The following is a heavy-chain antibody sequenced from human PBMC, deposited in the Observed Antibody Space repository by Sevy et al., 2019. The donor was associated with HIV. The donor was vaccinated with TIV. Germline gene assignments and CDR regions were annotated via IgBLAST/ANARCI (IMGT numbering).Heavy chain of an antibody. J-gene: IGHJ4*02. CDR2: ITGGGDST. V-gene: IGHV3-23*01. Sequence: GGSLRLSCAASGFTVSTYAINWVRQAPGEGLEWVSAITGGGDSTYYADSVKGRFTISRDNSKNVVYLQMNSLIAEDTAVYYCAAGDTSMVTDLDYWGQGTLVTASS. CDR3: AAGDTSMVTDLDY. D-gene: IGHD5-18*01. CDR1: GFTVSTYA.